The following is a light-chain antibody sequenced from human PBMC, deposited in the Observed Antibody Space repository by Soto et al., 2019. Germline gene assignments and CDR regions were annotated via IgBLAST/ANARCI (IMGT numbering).Light chain of an antibody. Sequence: QSVLTQPPSVSGAPGQRVTISCTGSSSNIGAGYDVHWYQQLPGTAPKALIYGNSDRPSGVPDRFSGSKSGTSASLAITGLQAEDEADYYCQSYDSSLSVLYVFGTGTKLTVL. CDR2: GNS. V-gene: IGLV1-40*01. CDR1: SSNIGAGYD. CDR3: QSYDSSLSVLYV. J-gene: IGLJ1*01.